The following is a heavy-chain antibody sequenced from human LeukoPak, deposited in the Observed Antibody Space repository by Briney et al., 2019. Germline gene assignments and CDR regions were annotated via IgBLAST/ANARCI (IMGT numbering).Heavy chain of an antibody. D-gene: IGHD3-22*01. Sequence: ASVKVSRKASGYTFTGYYMHWVRQAPGQGLEWMGWINPNSGGTNYAQKFQGRVTMTRDTSISTAYMELSRLRSDDTAVYYCARDSYYYDSSGYYTHFDYWGQGTLVTVSS. V-gene: IGHV1-2*02. CDR1: GYTFTGYY. J-gene: IGHJ4*02. CDR3: ARDSYYYDSSGYYTHFDY. CDR2: INPNSGGT.